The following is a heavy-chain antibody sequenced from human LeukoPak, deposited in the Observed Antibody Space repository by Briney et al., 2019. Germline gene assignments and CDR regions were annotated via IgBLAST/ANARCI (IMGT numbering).Heavy chain of an antibody. CDR2: ISGSGGNT. V-gene: IGHV3-23*01. Sequence: PGGSLRLSCAASGFTLRNYAMSWVRQAPQEGLEWVSAISGSGGNTYYADSVKGRFTISRDNSKNTLYLQMSSLRVEDTAVYYCAPTAVRGGYWGHRTLVTVSS. CDR1: GFTLRNYA. D-gene: IGHD2-15*01. CDR3: APTAVRGGY. J-gene: IGHJ4*01.